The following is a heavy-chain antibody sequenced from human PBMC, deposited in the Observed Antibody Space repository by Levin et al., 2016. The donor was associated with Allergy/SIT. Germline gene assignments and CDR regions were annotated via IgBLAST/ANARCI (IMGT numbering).Heavy chain of an antibody. V-gene: IGHV3-23*01. CDR2: INSGGTT. Sequence: GESLKISCAASAFTFDSSNSGVGPPGSREGLEWVSSINSGGTTQYIHSVKGRFTISRDNAKNTLYLLMNSLRAEDTAVYYCARYSSVWYADYWGQGTLVTVSS. D-gene: IGHD6-19*01. CDR1: AFTFDSSN. J-gene: IGHJ4*02. CDR3: ARYSSVWYADY.